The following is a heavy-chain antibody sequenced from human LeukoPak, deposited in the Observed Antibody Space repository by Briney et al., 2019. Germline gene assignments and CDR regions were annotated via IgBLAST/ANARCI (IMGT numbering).Heavy chain of an antibody. Sequence: PSETLSLTCTVSGGSISSSSYYWGWIRQPPGKGLEWIGSIYYRGSTNDNPSLKSRVTISVDTSKNQFFLKVRSVTAADTAVYYCARRYSSSWNNWFDPWGQGTLVTVSS. J-gene: IGHJ5*02. CDR1: GGSISSSSYY. CDR2: IYYRGST. V-gene: IGHV4-39*01. D-gene: IGHD6-13*01. CDR3: ARRYSSSWNNWFDP.